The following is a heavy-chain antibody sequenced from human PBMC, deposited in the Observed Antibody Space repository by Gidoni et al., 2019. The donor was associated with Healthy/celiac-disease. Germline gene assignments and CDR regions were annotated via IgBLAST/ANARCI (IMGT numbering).Heavy chain of an antibody. CDR1: GGSISSGGYY. J-gene: IGHJ1*01. Sequence: QVQLQESGPGLVKPSQTLSLTCTVSGGSISSGGYYWSWIRQHPGKGLEWIGYIYYSGSTYYNQSLKSRVTISVDTSKNQFSLKLSSVTAADTAVYYCARGGESVAATTSAEYLQHWGQGTLVTVSS. CDR3: ARGGESVAATTSAEYLQH. D-gene: IGHD2-15*01. CDR2: IYYSGST. V-gene: IGHV4-31*03.